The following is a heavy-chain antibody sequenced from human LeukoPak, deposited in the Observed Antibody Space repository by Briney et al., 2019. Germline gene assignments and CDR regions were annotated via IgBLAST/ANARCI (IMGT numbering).Heavy chain of an antibody. CDR3: ARLGYYDSSGGAFDI. D-gene: IGHD3-22*01. Sequence: SETLSLTCTVSGGSISSYYWSWIRRPPGKGLEWIGYIYYSGSTNYNPSLKSRVTISVDTSKNQFSLKLSSVTAADTAVYYCARLGYYDSSGGAFDIWGQGTMVTVSS. J-gene: IGHJ3*02. V-gene: IGHV4-59*08. CDR1: GGSISSYY. CDR2: IYYSGST.